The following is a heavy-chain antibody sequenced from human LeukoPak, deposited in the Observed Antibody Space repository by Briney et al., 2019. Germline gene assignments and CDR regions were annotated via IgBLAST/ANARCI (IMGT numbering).Heavy chain of an antibody. CDR2: IST. Sequence: SETLSLTCAVYGGSFSGYYWSWIRQPPGKGLEWIGEISTNYNPSLKSRVIISVDTSKNQFSLKLSSVTAADTAVYYCVRGHGRYYGSGSYLIGFPYWGQGTLVTVSS. CDR3: VRGHGRYYGSGSYLIGFPY. V-gene: IGHV4-34*01. D-gene: IGHD3-10*01. CDR1: GGSFSGYY. J-gene: IGHJ4*02.